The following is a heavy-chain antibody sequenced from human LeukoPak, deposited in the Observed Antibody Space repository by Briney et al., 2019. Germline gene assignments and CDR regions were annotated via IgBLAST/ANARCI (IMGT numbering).Heavy chain of an antibody. CDR2: ISSSGKTI. V-gene: IGHV3-48*04. CDR1: GFSFSDYS. Sequence: GGSLRLSCAASGFSFSDYSMNWVRRAPGKGLEWVSYISSSGKTIYYADSVKGRFTISRDNAKNSLFLQMNILEAEDTAVYYCARNPRRDGYNSCFDYWGQGTLVTVSS. J-gene: IGHJ4*02. D-gene: IGHD5-24*01. CDR3: ARNPRRDGYNSCFDY.